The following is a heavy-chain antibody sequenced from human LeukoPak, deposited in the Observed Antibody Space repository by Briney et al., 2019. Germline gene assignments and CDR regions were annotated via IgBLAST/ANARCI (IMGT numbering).Heavy chain of an antibody. Sequence: SETLSLTCTVSGGPTSGYYWTWIRQPAGKGLEWIGRIYASGSASYNPSLESRVTMSADTSKNEISLKLTSVTAADTAVYYCSREPEPWGQGTLVTVSS. J-gene: IGHJ5*02. CDR2: IYASGSA. CDR3: SREPEP. CDR1: GGPTSGYY. V-gene: IGHV4-4*07.